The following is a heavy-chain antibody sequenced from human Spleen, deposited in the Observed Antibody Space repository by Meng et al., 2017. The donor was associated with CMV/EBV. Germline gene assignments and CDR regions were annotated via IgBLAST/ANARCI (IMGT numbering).Heavy chain of an antibody. CDR1: GGSVSICSYY. CDR2: IYYSGST. V-gene: IGHV4-61*01. CDR3: ARDNYDSSGPGVDY. Sequence: SETLSLTCTVSGGSVSICSYYWSWIRQPPGKGLEWIGYIYYSGSTNYNPSLKSRVTISVDTSKNQFSLKLSSVTAADTAVYYCARDNYDSSGPGVDYWGQGTLVTVSS. J-gene: IGHJ4*02. D-gene: IGHD3-22*01.